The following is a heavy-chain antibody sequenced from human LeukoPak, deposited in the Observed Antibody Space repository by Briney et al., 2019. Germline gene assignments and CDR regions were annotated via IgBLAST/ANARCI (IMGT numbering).Heavy chain of an antibody. V-gene: IGHV4-39*07. D-gene: IGHD5-12*01. CDR2: INHSGST. J-gene: IGHJ4*02. Sequence: PSETLSLTCTVSGGSISSSSYYWGWIRQPPGKGLEWIGEINHSGSTNYNPSLKSRVTISVDTSKNQFSLKLSSVTAADTAVYFCARDGYSGSDSNLWGQGTLVTVSS. CDR1: GGSISSSSYY. CDR3: ARDGYSGSDSNL.